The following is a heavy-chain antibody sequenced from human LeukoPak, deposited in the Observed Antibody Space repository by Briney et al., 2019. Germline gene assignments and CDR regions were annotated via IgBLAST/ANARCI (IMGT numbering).Heavy chain of an antibody. CDR1: GFTFSSYV. Sequence: PGGSLRLSCAASGFTFSSYVMHWARQAPGKGLEWVAVIWYDGSNKYYADSVKGRFTISRDNSKNTLYLQMNSLRADDTAVYYCARGRGIRPLVYYFDYWGQGTLVTVSS. CDR2: IWYDGSNK. V-gene: IGHV3-33*01. D-gene: IGHD6-6*01. J-gene: IGHJ4*02. CDR3: ARGRGIRPLVYYFDY.